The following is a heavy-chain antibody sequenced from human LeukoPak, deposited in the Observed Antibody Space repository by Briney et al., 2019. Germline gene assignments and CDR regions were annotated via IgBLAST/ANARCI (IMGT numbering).Heavy chain of an antibody. CDR1: GYSFTDHY. D-gene: IGHD7-27*01. CDR2: IHPNSGDT. V-gene: IGHV1-2*02. CDR3: ARDHNWGPDY. J-gene: IGHJ4*02. Sequence: ASVKVSCKASGYSFTDHYLHWLRQAPGQGLEWMGWIHPNSGDTNYAQNFQGRVSLTRDTSTSTAYMELIRLRSDDTAVYYCARDHNWGPDYWGQGTLVSVSS.